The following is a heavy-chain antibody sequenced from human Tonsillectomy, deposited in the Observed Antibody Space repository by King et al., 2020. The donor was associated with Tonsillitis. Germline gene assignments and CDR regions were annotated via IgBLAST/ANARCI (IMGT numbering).Heavy chain of an antibody. J-gene: IGHJ6*02. Sequence: VQLVGSGGGLVQPGGSLRLSCAASGFTVSRNYMNWVRQAPGKGLEWVSVIYSGESIHYADSVKGRFTISIDSSKNTLYLQMNSLRAEDTAVYYCARDLMYGMDVWGQGTTVTVSS. V-gene: IGHV3-66*01. D-gene: IGHD3-9*01. CDR3: ARDLMYGMDV. CDR1: GFTVSRNY. CDR2: IYSGESI.